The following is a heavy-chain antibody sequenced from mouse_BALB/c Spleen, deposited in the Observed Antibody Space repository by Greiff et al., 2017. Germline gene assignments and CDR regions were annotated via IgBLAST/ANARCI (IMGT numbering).Heavy chain of an antibody. Sequence: DLVKPGASVMLSCKASGYTFTSYWINWIKQRPGQCLEWIGRIAPGSGSTYYNEMFKGKATLTVDTSSSTAYIQLSSLSSEDSAVYFCAREGNDATGAMDYWGQGTSVTVSS. V-gene: IGHV1S41*01. D-gene: IGHD6-1*01. CDR3: AREGNDATGAMDY. CDR1: GYTFTSYW. CDR2: IAPGSGST. J-gene: IGHJ4*01.